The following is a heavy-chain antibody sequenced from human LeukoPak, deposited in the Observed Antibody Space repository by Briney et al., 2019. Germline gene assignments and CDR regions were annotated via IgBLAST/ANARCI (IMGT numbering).Heavy chain of an antibody. CDR1: GYTLTELS. CDR3: ATVPGYSSGWNFDY. D-gene: IGHD6-19*01. Sequence: ASVMVSCKVSGYTLTELSMHWVRQAPGKGLDWMGGFDSEDGETIYAQKFQGRVTMTEDTSTDTAYMELSSLRSEDTAVYYCATVPGYSSGWNFDYWGQGTLVTVSS. CDR2: FDSEDGET. V-gene: IGHV1-24*01. J-gene: IGHJ4*02.